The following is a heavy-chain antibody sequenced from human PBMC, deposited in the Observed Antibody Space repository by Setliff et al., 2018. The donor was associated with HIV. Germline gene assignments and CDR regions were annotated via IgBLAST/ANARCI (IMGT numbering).Heavy chain of an antibody. CDR1: GYSFTTYA. V-gene: IGHV1-18*01. D-gene: IGHD3-10*01. J-gene: IGHJ5*02. CDR2: ISAYNGST. CDR3: TNRGGSGTNVGNWFDP. Sequence: ASVKVSCKASGYSFTTYAISWVRQAPGQGLEWMGWISAYNGSTDYAQKFQGRLTITAVQSQNTVYMELSSLRSDDTAVYYCTNRGGSGTNVGNWFDPWGQGTLVTVSS.